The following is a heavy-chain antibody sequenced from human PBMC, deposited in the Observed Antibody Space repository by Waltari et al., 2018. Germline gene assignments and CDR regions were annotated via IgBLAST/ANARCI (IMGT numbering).Heavy chain of an antibody. Sequence: QVQLQQWGAGLLKPSETLSLTCAVYGGSFSGYYWSWSRQPPGKGLEWIGEINHSGSTNYNPSLKSRVTISVDTSKNQFSLKLSSVTAADTAVYYCARRKGYYYDSSGYLRWGQGTLVTVSS. D-gene: IGHD3-22*01. CDR2: INHSGST. CDR3: ARRKGYYYDSSGYLR. J-gene: IGHJ4*02. V-gene: IGHV4-34*01. CDR1: GGSFSGYY.